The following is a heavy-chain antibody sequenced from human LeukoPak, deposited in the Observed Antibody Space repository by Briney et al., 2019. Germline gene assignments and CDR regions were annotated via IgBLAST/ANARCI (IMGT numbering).Heavy chain of an antibody. J-gene: IGHJ4*02. D-gene: IGHD4-17*01. CDR1: GFTFTSYA. Sequence: GGSLRLSCAASGFTFTSYAMSWVRQAPGKGLDWVSVISGSGGSRYYADSVKGRVTISRDDSKNTLYLQVNSLRAEDTAVYYCAKEGDDYGDGNYFDSWGQGILVTVSS. CDR2: ISGSGGSR. CDR3: AKEGDDYGDGNYFDS. V-gene: IGHV3-23*01.